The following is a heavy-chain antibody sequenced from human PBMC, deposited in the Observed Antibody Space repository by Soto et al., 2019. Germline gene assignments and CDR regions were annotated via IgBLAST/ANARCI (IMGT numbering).Heavy chain of an antibody. J-gene: IGHJ6*03. CDR2: INPNSGGT. CDR3: ARDQAVANDEGYYMDV. V-gene: IGHV1-2*04. CDR1: GYTFTGYY. D-gene: IGHD6-19*01. Sequence: GASVKVSCKASGYTFTGYYMHWVRQAPGQGLEWMGWINPNSGGTNYAQKFQGWVTMTRDTSISTAYMELSRLRSDDTAVYYCARDQAVANDEGYYMDVWGKGTTVTVSS.